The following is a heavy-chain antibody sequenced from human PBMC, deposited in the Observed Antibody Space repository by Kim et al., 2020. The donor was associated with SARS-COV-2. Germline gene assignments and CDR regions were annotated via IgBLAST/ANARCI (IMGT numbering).Heavy chain of an antibody. CDR2: IYYTGST. D-gene: IGHD5-12*01. J-gene: IGHJ2*01. Sequence: SETLSLTCTVSGGSISSYYWSWIRQPPGKGLEWIGYIYYTGSTNYNPSLKSRVTISVDTSKNPFSLKLSSVTAADTAVYYCARDDRGWLQQPQWYFDLWGRVTLVTVSS. CDR1: GGSISSYY. CDR3: ARDDRGWLQQPQWYFDL. V-gene: IGHV4-59*01.